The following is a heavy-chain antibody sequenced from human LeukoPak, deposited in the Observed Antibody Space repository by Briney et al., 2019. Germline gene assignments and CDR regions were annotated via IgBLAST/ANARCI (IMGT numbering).Heavy chain of an antibody. J-gene: IGHJ4*02. D-gene: IGHD3-10*01. Sequence: ASVEVSCKASGYTFTSYDVHWVRQATGQGLEWMGWMNPNSGNTGYAQKFQGRGTMTRDTSISTAYMELNSLRSEDTAVYYCARLVVRGTTGDGGDYWGQGTLVTVSS. CDR2: MNPNSGNT. CDR1: GYTFTSYD. CDR3: ARLVVRGTTGDGGDY. V-gene: IGHV1-8*01.